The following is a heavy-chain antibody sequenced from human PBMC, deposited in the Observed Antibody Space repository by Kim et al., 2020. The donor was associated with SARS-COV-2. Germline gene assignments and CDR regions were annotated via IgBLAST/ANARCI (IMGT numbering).Heavy chain of an antibody. D-gene: IGHD6-13*01. CDR1: GYTLTELS. J-gene: IGHJ4*02. V-gene: IGHV1-24*01. CDR3: ATESIAAAGPDSYYFDY. Sequence: ASVKVSCKVSGYTLTELSMHWVRQAPGKGLEWMGGFDPEDGETIYAQKFQGRVTMTEDTSTDTAYMELSSLRSEDTAVYYCATESIAAAGPDSYYFDYWGQGTLVTVSS. CDR2: FDPEDGET.